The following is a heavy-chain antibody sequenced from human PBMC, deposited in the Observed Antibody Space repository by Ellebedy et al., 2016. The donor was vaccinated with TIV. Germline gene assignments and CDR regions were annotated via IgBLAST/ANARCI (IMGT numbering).Heavy chain of an antibody. CDR1: GFTVNNNY. CDR3: ARAVEMPTSPPSDAFDI. D-gene: IGHD5-24*01. CDR2: LYGSGTT. V-gene: IGHV3-66*01. J-gene: IGHJ3*02. Sequence: GESLKISCAASGFTVNNNYMSWIRQAPGKGLEWVSVLYGSGTTYYAHSVRGRFTISRDTSKQTLYLQMNSLRAEDTAVYYCARAVEMPTSPPSDAFDIWGQGTMVTVSS.